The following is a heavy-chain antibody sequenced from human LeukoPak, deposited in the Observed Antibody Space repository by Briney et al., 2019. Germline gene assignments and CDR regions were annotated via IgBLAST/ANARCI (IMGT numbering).Heavy chain of an antibody. V-gene: IGHV3-30-3*01. CDR3: ARSYDSISSAFDI. D-gene: IGHD3-22*01. Sequence: PGRSLRLSCAASGFTFSSYAMHWVRQAPGKGLEWVAVISYDGSNKYYADSVKGRFTISRDNSKNTLYLQMNSLRAEDTAVYYCARSYDSISSAFDIWGQGTMVTVSS. J-gene: IGHJ3*02. CDR2: ISYDGSNK. CDR1: GFTFSSYA.